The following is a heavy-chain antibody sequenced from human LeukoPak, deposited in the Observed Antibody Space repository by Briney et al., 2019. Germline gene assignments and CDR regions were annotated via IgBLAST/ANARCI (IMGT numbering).Heavy chain of an antibody. J-gene: IGHJ4*02. CDR3: ARAREGRFLDDFDY. CDR1: GGSISDYY. D-gene: IGHD3-3*01. Sequence: SETLSLTCTVSGGSISDYYWSWIRQPAGKGLEWIGRIYTTGSTNYNPSLKSRVTISVDTSKNQFSLKLSSVTAADTAVYYCARAREGRFLDDFDYWGQGTPVTVSS. V-gene: IGHV4-4*07. CDR2: IYTTGST.